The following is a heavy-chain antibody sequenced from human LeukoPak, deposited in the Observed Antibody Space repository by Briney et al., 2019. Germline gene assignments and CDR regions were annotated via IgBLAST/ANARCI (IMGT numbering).Heavy chain of an antibody. Sequence: GGSLRLSCAASGFTFSSYWMHWVRQAPGKGLVWVSRINSDGSSTSYADSVKGRFTMSRDNAKKKLYLQMNSLRAEDTAVYYCARVDTIFGVAPDYYGQGTLVTVSS. D-gene: IGHD3-3*01. CDR3: ARVDTIFGVAPDY. CDR1: GFTFSSYW. J-gene: IGHJ4*02. V-gene: IGHV3-74*01. CDR2: INSDGSST.